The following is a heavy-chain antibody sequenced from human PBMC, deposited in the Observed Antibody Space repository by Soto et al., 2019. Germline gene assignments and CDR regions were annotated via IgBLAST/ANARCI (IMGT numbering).Heavy chain of an antibody. Sequence: QVQLVQSGAEVKKPGSSVKVSCKASGGTFSRYTFTWVRQAPGQGLEWMGRIIPILDIPNYAQNFQGRVTITAAKSTTSAYRELRSLPSDDTAVYYCASHFTGVLVLGTSPPGGDNYGWDVWGQGTTVTVSS. V-gene: IGHV1-69*02. J-gene: IGHJ6*02. CDR1: GGTFSRYT. CDR2: IIPILDIP. CDR3: ASHFTGVLVLGTSPPGGDNYGWDV. D-gene: IGHD2-8*02.